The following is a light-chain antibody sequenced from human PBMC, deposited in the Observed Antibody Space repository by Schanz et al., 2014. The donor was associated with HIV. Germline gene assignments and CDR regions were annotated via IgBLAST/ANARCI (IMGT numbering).Light chain of an antibody. Sequence: QSVLTQPPSVSAAPGQKVTISCSGSSSNIGNNYVSWYQQLPGTAPKLLIYDNSKRPSGTPDRFSGSKSGTSATLVITGLQTGDEADYYCGTWDSRMSVGVVFGSGTKLTVL. J-gene: IGLJ1*01. CDR2: DNS. CDR1: SSNIGNNY. CDR3: GTWDSRMSVGVV. V-gene: IGLV1-51*01.